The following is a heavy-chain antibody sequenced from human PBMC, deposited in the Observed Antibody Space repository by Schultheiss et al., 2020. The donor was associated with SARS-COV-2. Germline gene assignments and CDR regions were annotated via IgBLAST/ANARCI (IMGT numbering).Heavy chain of an antibody. Sequence: GGSLRLSCAASGFTFSNAWMSWVRQAPGKGLEWVVRIKSKTDGGTTDYAAPVKGRFTISRDDSKNTLYLQMNSLKTEDTAVYYCTTAFHYYDSSGYSHYYYGMDVWGQGTTVTVSS. CDR1: GFTFSNAW. V-gene: IGHV3-15*01. CDR3: TTAFHYYDSSGYSHYYYGMDV. D-gene: IGHD3-22*01. CDR2: IKSKTDGGTT. J-gene: IGHJ6*02.